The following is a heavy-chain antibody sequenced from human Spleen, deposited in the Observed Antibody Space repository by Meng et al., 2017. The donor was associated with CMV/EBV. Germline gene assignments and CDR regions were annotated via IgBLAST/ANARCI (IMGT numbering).Heavy chain of an antibody. CDR1: SFSGSY. V-gene: IGHV4-34*01. D-gene: IGHD2-2*02. CDR3: ARGCIVVVPAAIRVGWFDP. Sequence: SFSGSYWSWIRQPPGKGLEWIGEINHSGSTNYNPSLKSRVTISVDTSKNQFSLKLSSVTAADTAVYYCARGCIVVVPAAIRVGWFDPWGQGTLVTVSS. J-gene: IGHJ5*02. CDR2: INHSGST.